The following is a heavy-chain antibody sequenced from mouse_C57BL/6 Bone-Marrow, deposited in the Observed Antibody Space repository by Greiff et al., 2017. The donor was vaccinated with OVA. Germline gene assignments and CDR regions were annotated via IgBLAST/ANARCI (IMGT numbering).Heavy chain of an antibody. D-gene: IGHD1-1*01. V-gene: IGHV3-6*01. CDR1: GYSITSGYY. Sequence: EVQLQESGPGLVKPSQSLSLTCSVTGYSITSGYYWNWIRQFPGNKLEWMGYISYDGSNNYNPSLKKRISITRDTSKNQFFLKLNSVTTEDTATYYCAITTVVATDYWGQGTSVTVSS. CDR2: ISYDGSN. J-gene: IGHJ4*01. CDR3: AITTVVATDY.